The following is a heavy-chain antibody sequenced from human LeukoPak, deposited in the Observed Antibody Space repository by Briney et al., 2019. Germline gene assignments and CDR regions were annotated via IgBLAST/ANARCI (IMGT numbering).Heavy chain of an antibody. V-gene: IGHV3-15*01. CDR3: TTPNVVVTAIFSRGYVDV. CDR2: IKSKTDGGTT. J-gene: IGHJ6*03. Sequence: PGGSLRLSCAASGFTFSNAWMSWVRQAPGKGLEWVGRIKSKTDGGTTDYAAPVKGRFTISRDDSKNTLYLRMNSLKTEDTAVYYCTTPNVVVTAIFSRGYVDVWGKGTTVTVSS. CDR1: GFTFSNAW. D-gene: IGHD2-21*02.